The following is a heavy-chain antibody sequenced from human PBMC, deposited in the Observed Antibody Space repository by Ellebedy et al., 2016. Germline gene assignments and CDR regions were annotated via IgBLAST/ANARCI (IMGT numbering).Heavy chain of an antibody. V-gene: IGHV3-23*01. CDR2: ISGSGGST. CDR1: GFTFSSYS. Sequence: GGSLRLSCAASGFTFSSYSMTWVRQAPGKGLEWVSAISGSGGSTYYADSVKGRFTISRDNSKNTLYLQMNSLRAEDTAVYYCTTGTGTTEFDYWGQGTLVTVSS. J-gene: IGHJ4*02. D-gene: IGHD1-1*01. CDR3: TTGTGTTEFDY.